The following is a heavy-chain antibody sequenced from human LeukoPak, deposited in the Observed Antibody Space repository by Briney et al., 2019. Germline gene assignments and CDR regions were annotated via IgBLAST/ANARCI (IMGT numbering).Heavy chain of an antibody. Sequence: ASMKVSCRASGYTFSGYYMHWVRQAPGQGLEYMGWINPGNGETKYALKFQGRVTMTRDTSISTAYMELSRLTFDDTAVYYCAKVIEGAVALHYWGQGTLVTVSS. CDR2: INPGNGET. CDR1: GYTFSGYY. J-gene: IGHJ4*02. V-gene: IGHV1-2*02. D-gene: IGHD6-19*01. CDR3: AKVIEGAVALHY.